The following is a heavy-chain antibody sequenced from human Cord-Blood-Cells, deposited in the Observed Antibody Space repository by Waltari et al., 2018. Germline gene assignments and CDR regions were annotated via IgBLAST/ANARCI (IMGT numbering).Heavy chain of an antibody. D-gene: IGHD6-13*01. Sequence: VQLVESGGGVVQPGRSLRPSCAASGFTFSSYAMHWARQAPGKGLEWVAVISYDGSNKYYADSVKGRFTISRDNSKNTLYLQMNSLRAEDTAVYYCASTMAAAAVYYFDYWGQGTLVTVSS. CDR3: ASTMAAAAVYYFDY. J-gene: IGHJ4*02. V-gene: IGHV3-30-3*01. CDR2: ISYDGSNK. CDR1: GFTFSSYA.